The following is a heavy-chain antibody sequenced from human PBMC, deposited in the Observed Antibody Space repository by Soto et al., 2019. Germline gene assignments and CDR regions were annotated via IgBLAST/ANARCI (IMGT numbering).Heavy chain of an antibody. V-gene: IGHV3-30*18. D-gene: IGHD3-3*01. Sequence: PGGSLRLSCAASGFTFSSYGMHWVRQAPGKGLEWVAVISYDGSNKYYADSVKGRFTISRDNSKNTLYLQMNSLRAEDTAVYYCAKEAPVVRFLEWFPNPIDYWGQGTLVTVSS. CDR1: GFTFSSYG. CDR2: ISYDGSNK. J-gene: IGHJ4*02. CDR3: AKEAPVVRFLEWFPNPIDY.